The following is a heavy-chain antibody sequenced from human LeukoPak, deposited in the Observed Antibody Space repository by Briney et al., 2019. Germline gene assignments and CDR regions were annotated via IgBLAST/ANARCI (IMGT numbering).Heavy chain of an antibody. CDR2: ISSNGGCT. D-gene: IGHD3-22*01. CDR3: ASGGGYTPSGYSLFDY. CDR1: GFTFSSYA. Sequence: GGSLRLSCAASGFTFSSYAMHWVRQAPGKGLEYVSAISSNGGCTYYANSVKGRFTISRDNSKNTLYLQMGSLRAEDMAVYYCASGGGYTPSGYSLFDYWGQGTLVTVSS. V-gene: IGHV3-64*01. J-gene: IGHJ4*02.